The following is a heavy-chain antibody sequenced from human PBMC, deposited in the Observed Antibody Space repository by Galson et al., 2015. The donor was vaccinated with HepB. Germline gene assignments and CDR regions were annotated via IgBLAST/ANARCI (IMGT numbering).Heavy chain of an antibody. V-gene: IGHV3-30*18. Sequence: SLRLSCAASGFTFSSYGMHWVRQAPGKGLEWVAVISYDGSNKYYADSVKGRFTISRDNSKNTLYLQMNSLRAEDTAVYYCAKALALDSQWLVQAEVDYWGQGTLVTVSS. CDR3: AKALALDSQWLVQAEVDY. CDR1: GFTFSSYG. D-gene: IGHD6-19*01. CDR2: ISYDGSNK. J-gene: IGHJ4*02.